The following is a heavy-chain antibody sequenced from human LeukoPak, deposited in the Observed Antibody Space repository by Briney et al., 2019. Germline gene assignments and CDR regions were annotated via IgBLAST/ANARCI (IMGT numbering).Heavy chain of an antibody. CDR3: ARDGAYCGGDCYTAPYY. J-gene: IGHJ4*02. CDR2: IKQDGSEK. Sequence: GGSLRLSCAASGFTFSSYWMSRVRQAPGKGLEWVANIKQDGSEKYYVDSVKGRFTISRDNAKNSLYLQMNSLRAEDTAVYYCARDGAYCGGDCYTAPYYWGQGTLVTVSS. D-gene: IGHD2-21*02. CDR1: GFTFSSYW. V-gene: IGHV3-7*01.